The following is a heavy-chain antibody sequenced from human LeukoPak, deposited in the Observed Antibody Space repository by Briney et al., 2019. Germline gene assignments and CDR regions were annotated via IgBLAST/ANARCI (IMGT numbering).Heavy chain of an antibody. J-gene: IGHJ5*02. CDR2: IIPILGIA. CDR3: ARQDAPVTRGGNWFDP. CDR1: GGTFSSYA. D-gene: IGHD4-23*01. V-gene: IGHV1-69*04. Sequence: GSSVKVSCKASGGTFSSYAISWVRQAPGQGLEWMGRIIPILGIANYAQKFQGRVTITADKSTSTAYMELSSLRSEDTAVYYCARQDAPVTRGGNWFDPWGQGTLVTVSS.